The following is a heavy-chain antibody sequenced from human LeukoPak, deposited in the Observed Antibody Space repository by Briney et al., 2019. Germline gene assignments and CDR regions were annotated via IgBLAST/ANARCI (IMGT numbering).Heavy chain of an antibody. CDR3: AREDNNMDPNYYDSSEDYYMDV. CDR2: IKSKTDGGTT. V-gene: IGHV3-15*01. D-gene: IGHD3-22*01. CDR1: GFTFSNAW. J-gene: IGHJ6*03. Sequence: GGSLRLSCAASGFTFSNAWMSWVRQAPGKGLEWVGRIKSKTDGGTTDYAAPVKGRFTISRDDSKNTLYLQMNSLRAEDTAVYYCAREDNNMDPNYYDSSEDYYMDVWGKGTTVTVSS.